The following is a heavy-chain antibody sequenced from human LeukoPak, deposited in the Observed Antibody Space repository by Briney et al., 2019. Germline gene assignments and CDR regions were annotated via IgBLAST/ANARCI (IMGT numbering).Heavy chain of an antibody. Sequence: PSETLSLTCTVSGGSISSYYWSWIRQPPGKGLEGIGYIYYSGSTNYNPSLKSRVTISVDTSKNQFSLKLSSVTAADTAVYYCARYSMELDYYYYSYMDVWGKGTTVTVSS. CDR3: ARYSMELDYYYYSYMDV. CDR2: IYYSGST. CDR1: GGSISSYY. V-gene: IGHV4-59*01. J-gene: IGHJ6*03. D-gene: IGHD4/OR15-4a*01.